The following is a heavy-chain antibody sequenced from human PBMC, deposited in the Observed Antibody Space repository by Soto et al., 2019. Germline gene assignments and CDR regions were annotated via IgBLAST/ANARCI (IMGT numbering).Heavy chain of an antibody. CDR2: ITGSGSYI. Sequence: EVQLVESGGGLVKPGGSLSLSFGPSGFPLGANPLPGARLAPGKGLQWVSSITGSGSYIYYADSLKGRFTISRDNAKNSLWLQMNSLRADDTALYYCARDLSSSVDSWGQGTLVTVSS. CDR3: ARDLSSSVDS. D-gene: IGHD6-6*01. V-gene: IGHV3-21*01. J-gene: IGHJ4*02. CDR1: GFPLGANP.